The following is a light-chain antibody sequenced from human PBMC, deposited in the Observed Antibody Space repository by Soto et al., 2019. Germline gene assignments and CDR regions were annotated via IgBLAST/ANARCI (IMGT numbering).Light chain of an antibody. CDR1: QSISSW. V-gene: IGKV1-5*03. J-gene: IGKJ1*01. Sequence: DIQMTQSPSTLSASVGDRVTITCRASQSISSWLAWYQQKPGKAPKLLINKASSLESGVPSRFSGSGSGTEFTLTISSLQPDEFATYYCQHFNSYPWTVGQGTKVDIK. CDR3: QHFNSYPWT. CDR2: KAS.